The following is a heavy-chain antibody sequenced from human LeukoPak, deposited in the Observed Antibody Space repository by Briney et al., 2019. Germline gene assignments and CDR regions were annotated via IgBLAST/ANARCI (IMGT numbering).Heavy chain of an antibody. V-gene: IGHV4-39*01. CDR2: IYYSGST. CDR3: ARHVGSSGSEADY. CDR1: GGSISSSSYY. D-gene: IGHD3-22*01. Sequence: SETLSLTCTVSGGSISSSSYYWGWIRQPPGKGLGLIGSIYYSGSTYYYPARKSRLTISVDTSKHQFSLNLSSVTAADTAVYYCARHVGSSGSEADYWGQGTLVTVSS. J-gene: IGHJ4*02.